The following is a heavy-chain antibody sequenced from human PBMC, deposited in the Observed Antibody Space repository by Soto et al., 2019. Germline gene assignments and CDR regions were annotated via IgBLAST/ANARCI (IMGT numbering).Heavy chain of an antibody. Sequence: QVQLVESGGGVVQPGRSLRLSCAASGFTFSSYGMHWVRQAPGKGLEWVAVIWYDGSNKYYADSVKGRFTISRDNSKNTLYLQMNSLRAEDTAVYYCAMYYYDSSGYLTLDYWGQGTLVTVSS. J-gene: IGHJ4*02. CDR2: IWYDGSNK. D-gene: IGHD3-22*01. V-gene: IGHV3-33*01. CDR3: AMYYYDSSGYLTLDY. CDR1: GFTFSSYG.